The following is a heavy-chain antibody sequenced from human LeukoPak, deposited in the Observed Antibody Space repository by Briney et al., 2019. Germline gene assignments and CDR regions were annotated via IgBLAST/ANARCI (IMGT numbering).Heavy chain of an antibody. CDR2: IYYSGRT. CDR1: AGSISSSSYY. V-gene: IGHV4-39*01. CDR3: ARRRANWYLDL. J-gene: IGHJ2*01. Sequence: KASETLSLTCTVSAGSISSSSYYSGWIRQPPGKGLEWLGGIYYSGRTYYNPSLRSRVTISVDTSKNQFSLKLSSVTAADTAVYYCARRRANWYLDLWGRGTLVTVSS.